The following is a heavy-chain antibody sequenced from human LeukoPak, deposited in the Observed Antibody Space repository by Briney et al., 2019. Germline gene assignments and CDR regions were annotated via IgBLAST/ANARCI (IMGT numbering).Heavy chain of an antibody. J-gene: IGHJ5*02. CDR3: ARARFPYCSGGSCYNWFDP. Sequence: GRSLRLSCAASGFTFSSYAMHWVRQAPGKGLEWVAVISYDGSNKYYADSVKGRFTISRDNSKNTLYLQMNSLRAEDTAVYYCARARFPYCSGGSCYNWFDPWGQGTLVTVSS. CDR1: GFTFSSYA. V-gene: IGHV3-30-3*01. D-gene: IGHD2-15*01. CDR2: ISYDGSNK.